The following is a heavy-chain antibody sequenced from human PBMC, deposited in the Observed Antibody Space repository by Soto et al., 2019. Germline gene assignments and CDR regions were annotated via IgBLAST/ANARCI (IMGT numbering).Heavy chain of an antibody. J-gene: IGHJ6*02. D-gene: IGHD6-13*01. CDR2: ISYDGSNK. CDR3: ARDLAAAGPKRDKYYYYGMDV. CDR1: GFTFSSYA. V-gene: IGHV3-30-3*01. Sequence: GGSLRLSCAASGFTFSSYAMHWVRQAPGKGLEWVAVISYDGSNKYYADSVKGRFTISRDNSKNTLYLQMNSLRAEDTAVYYCARDLAAAGPKRDKYYYYGMDVWGQGTTVTVSS.